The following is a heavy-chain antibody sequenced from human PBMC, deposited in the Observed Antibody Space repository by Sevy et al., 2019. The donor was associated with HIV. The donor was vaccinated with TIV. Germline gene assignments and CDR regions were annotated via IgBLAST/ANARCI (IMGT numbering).Heavy chain of an antibody. D-gene: IGHD6-13*01. V-gene: IGHV3-23*01. J-gene: IGHJ4*02. CDR2: ITSNGGST. CDR1: GFTFSSSA. Sequence: GGSLRLSCAASGFTFSSSAMTWVRQAPGKGLEWVSAITSNGGSTFYADSVKGRFTISRDNSKNTLNLQMNSLRAEDTAVYYCAKVPYSSSWTPLFDYWGQGTLVTVSS. CDR3: AKVPYSSSWTPLFDY.